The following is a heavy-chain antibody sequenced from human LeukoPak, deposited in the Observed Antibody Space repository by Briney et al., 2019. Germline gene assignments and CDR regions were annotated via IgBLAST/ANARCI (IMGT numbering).Heavy chain of an antibody. J-gene: IGHJ5*02. CDR3: AIDRWFDT. V-gene: IGHV4-4*07. CDR1: GGSMSRYY. Sequence: PSETLSLTCTVSGGSMSRYYWSWIRQAAGKAPEWIGRIYSTGSSDYNPSLQSRVTMSVDTSKNQFSLNVSAVTAADTAIYYCAIDRWFDTWGQGTLVTVSS. CDR2: IYSTGSS.